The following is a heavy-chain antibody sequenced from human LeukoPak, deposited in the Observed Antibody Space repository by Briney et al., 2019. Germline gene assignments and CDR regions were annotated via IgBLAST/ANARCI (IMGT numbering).Heavy chain of an antibody. CDR1: TFTFSDDY. CDR2: ISPGSSYK. J-gene: IGHJ4*02. D-gene: IGHD3-3*01. Sequence: PEGSLRLSCTASTFTFSDDYMGWIRQAPGKGPEWVSSISPGSSYKFCADSVEGRFTISRDDAKNSVYLQMNNLRVDDTAVYYCATERLGIFEFWGQGSLVTVSS. V-gene: IGHV3-11*05. CDR3: ATERLGIFEF.